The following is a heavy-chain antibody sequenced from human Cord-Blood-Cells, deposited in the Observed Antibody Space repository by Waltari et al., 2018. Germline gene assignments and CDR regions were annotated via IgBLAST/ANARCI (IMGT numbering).Heavy chain of an antibody. J-gene: IGHJ5*02. V-gene: IGHV1-2*06. CDR2: INPNSSGT. D-gene: IGHD6-19*01. Sequence: QVQLVQSGAEVKKPGASVKVSCKASGYTFTGYYMHWVRQAPGQGLEWMGRINPNSSGTNYAQKFQGRVTMTRDTSISTAYMELSRLRSDDTAVYYCARDGYSSGWYWFDPWGQGTLVTVSS. CDR1: GYTFTGYY. CDR3: ARDGYSSGWYWFDP.